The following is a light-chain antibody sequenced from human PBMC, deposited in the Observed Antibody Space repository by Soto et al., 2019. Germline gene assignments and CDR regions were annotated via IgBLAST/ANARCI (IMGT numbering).Light chain of an antibody. CDR2: SNN. V-gene: IGLV1-40*01. CDR3: SSYTSSSTLV. Sequence: QSVLTQPPSVSGAPGQRVTISCTGSSSNIGAGYDVHWYQQLPGTAPKLLLYSNNNRPSGVSNRFSGSKSGNTASLTISGLQAEDEADYYCSSYTSSSTLVFGGGTKLTVL. CDR1: SSNIGAGYD. J-gene: IGLJ3*02.